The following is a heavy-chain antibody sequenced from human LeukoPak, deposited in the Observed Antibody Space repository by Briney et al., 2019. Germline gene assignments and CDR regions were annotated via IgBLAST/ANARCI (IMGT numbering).Heavy chain of an antibody. J-gene: IGHJ4*02. V-gene: IGHV3-53*01. D-gene: IGHD2-15*01. CDR2: IYSGGTT. CDR1: GFTVSTNY. CDR3: ARLYCSGGNCYLFDY. Sequence: GGSLRLSCAASGFTVSTNYVSWVRQAPGKGLEWVSVIYSGGTTYYADSVKGRFTISRDNSKNTLYLQMNSLRAEDTAVYYCARLYCSGGNCYLFDYWGQGTLVTVSS.